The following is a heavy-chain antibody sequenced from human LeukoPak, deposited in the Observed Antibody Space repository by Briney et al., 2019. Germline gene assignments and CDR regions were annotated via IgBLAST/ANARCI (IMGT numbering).Heavy chain of an antibody. CDR2: INHSGST. CDR1: GGSFSGYY. D-gene: IGHD6-19*01. Sequence: PSETLSLTCAVYGGSFSGYYWSWIRQPPGKGLEWIGEINHSGSTNYNPSLKSRVTISVDTSKNQFSLKLSSVTAADTAVYYCARGQTGYSSGWSDYWGQGTLVTVSS. V-gene: IGHV4-34*01. J-gene: IGHJ4*02. CDR3: ARGQTGYSSGWSDY.